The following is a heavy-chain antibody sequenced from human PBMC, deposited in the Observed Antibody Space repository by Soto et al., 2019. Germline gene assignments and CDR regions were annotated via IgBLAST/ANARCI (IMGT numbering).Heavy chain of an antibody. D-gene: IGHD3-22*01. Sequence: PGGSLRLSCAASGFTFSSYSMNWVRQAPGKGLEWVSYISSSSSTIYYADSVKGRFTISRDNAKNSLYLQMNSLRAEDTAGYYCARGYYDSSGYYWVFDYWGQRTLVTVSS. V-gene: IGHV3-48*01. J-gene: IGHJ4*02. CDR2: ISSSSSTI. CDR1: GFTFSSYS. CDR3: ARGYYDSSGYYWVFDY.